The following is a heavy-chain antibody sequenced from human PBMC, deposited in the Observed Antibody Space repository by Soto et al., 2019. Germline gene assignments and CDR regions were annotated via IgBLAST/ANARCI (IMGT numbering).Heavy chain of an antibody. V-gene: IGHV4-31*03. CDR3: AGDRGFGMDA. Sequence: QVPLQESGPGLVKPSQTLSLTCTVSGGSINGGRYYWNWIRQHPGKGLEWIGYIYESGTIESNPSLKSRVITSEATSKTQSPLRLTSVTAAETAVYYCAGDRGFGMDAWCQGTGVIVSS. CDR2: IYESGTI. J-gene: IGHJ6*02. CDR1: GGSINGGRYY.